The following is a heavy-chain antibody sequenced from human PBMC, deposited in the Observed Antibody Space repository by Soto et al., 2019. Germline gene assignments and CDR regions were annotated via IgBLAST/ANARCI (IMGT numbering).Heavy chain of an antibody. V-gene: IGHV4-4*07. Sequence: QMQLQESGPGLVKPSETLSLTCTVSGGSISVYYWSWIRQPAGKGLAWIGRIYTSGSTNYNPSLQSRVTMSVDTSKNQFSLKLSSVTAADTAVYYCAREPASRRYNWFDPWGQGTLVTVSS. CDR2: IYTSGST. J-gene: IGHJ5*02. CDR1: GGSISVYY. CDR3: AREPASRRYNWFDP.